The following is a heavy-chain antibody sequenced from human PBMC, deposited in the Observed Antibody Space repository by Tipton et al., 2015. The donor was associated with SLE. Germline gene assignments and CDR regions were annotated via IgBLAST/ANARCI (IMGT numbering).Heavy chain of an antibody. J-gene: IGHJ3*02. CDR3: ARVRGGWANDASDI. Sequence: TLSLTCTVSGVSFINSYWSWIRQPPGKGLEWIGYIYYSSYTNYNPSLKSRVTTSFDRSKNQFSLNLNSVTAADTATYYCARVRGGWANDASDIWGQGTMVTVSS. CDR1: GVSFINSY. V-gene: IGHV4-59*01. D-gene: IGHD6-19*01. CDR2: IYYSSYT.